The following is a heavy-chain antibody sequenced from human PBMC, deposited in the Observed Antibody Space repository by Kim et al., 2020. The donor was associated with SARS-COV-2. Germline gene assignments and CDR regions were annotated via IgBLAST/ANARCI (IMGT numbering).Heavy chain of an antibody. J-gene: IGHJ5*02. CDR2: INSDGTTT. V-gene: IGHV3-74*01. D-gene: IGHD1-20*01. CDR3: ARDRGLNWNSVLNPQNWFGP. CDR1: GFTFSSYW. Sequence: GGSLRLPCAASGFTFSSYWMHWVRQAPGRGLVCVSRINSDGTTTGYSDSVKGRFTISRDNAQNTVYLQMNRLRAEDTALYYCARDRGLNWNSVLNPQNWFGPWGQGTLVTDPS.